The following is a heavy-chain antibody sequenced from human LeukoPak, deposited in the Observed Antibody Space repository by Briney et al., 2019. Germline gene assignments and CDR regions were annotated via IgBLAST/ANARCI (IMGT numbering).Heavy chain of an antibody. Sequence: GASVKASCKASGYTFTSYGISWVRQAPGQGLEWMGWISAYNGNTNYAQKLQGRVTMTTDTSTSTAYMELRSLRSDDTAVYYCARGYDYVWGSYRFDYWGQGTLVTVSS. D-gene: IGHD3-16*02. V-gene: IGHV1-18*01. J-gene: IGHJ4*02. CDR3: ARGYDYVWGSYRFDY. CDR1: GYTFTSYG. CDR2: ISAYNGNT.